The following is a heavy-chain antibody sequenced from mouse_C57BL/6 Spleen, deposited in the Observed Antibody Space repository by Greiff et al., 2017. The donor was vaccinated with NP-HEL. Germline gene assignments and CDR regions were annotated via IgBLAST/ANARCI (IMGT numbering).Heavy chain of an antibody. CDR2: IYPGDGDT. Sequence: VKLVESGAELVKPGASVKISCKASGYAFSSYWMNWVKQRPGKGLEWIGQIYPGDGDTNYNGKFKGKATLTADKSSSTAYMQLSSLTSEDSAVYFCARWVTTVVADAMDYWGQGTSVTVSS. CDR1: GYAFSSYW. V-gene: IGHV1-80*01. J-gene: IGHJ4*01. CDR3: ARWVTTVVADAMDY. D-gene: IGHD1-1*01.